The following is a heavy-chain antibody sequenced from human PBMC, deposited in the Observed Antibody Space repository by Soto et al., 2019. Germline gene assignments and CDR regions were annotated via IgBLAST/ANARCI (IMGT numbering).Heavy chain of an antibody. CDR1: GDSVSSNSAA. CDR3: ARTTVVTGERGNYYYGIDV. CDR2: TYYRSKWYN. Sequence: SQTLSLTCAISGDSVSSNSAAWNWIRQSPSRGLEWLGRTYYRSKWYNDYAVSVKSRITINPDTSKNQFSLQLNSVTPEDTAVYYCARTTVVTGERGNYYYGIDVSGQGPTVTVYS. D-gene: IGHD4-17*01. V-gene: IGHV6-1*01. J-gene: IGHJ6*02.